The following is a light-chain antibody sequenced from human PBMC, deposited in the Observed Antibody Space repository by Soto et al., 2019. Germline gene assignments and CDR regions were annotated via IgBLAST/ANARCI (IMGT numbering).Light chain of an antibody. Sequence: EIVLTQSPGTLSLSPGERSTLSCRASQSFNSIYLAWYQQKPGQAPRLLIYGASSRATGIPDRFSGSGSGTDFTLTISRLEPEDFAVYYCHQYDSWTFGQGTKGDIK. CDR3: HQYDSWT. J-gene: IGKJ1*01. CDR2: GAS. CDR1: QSFNSIY. V-gene: IGKV3-20*01.